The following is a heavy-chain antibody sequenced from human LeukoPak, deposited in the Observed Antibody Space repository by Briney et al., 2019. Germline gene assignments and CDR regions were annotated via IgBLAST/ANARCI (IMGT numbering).Heavy chain of an antibody. V-gene: IGHV4-59*08. CDR2: IYYSGST. D-gene: IGHD6-13*01. Sequence: SETLSLTCTVSGGSISSYYWSWIRQPPGKGLEWIGYIYYSGSTNYNPSLKSRVTISVDTSKNQFSLKLSSVTAADTAVYYCARLGAAAGPDNWFDPWGQGTLVTVSS. CDR3: ARLGAAAGPDNWFDP. CDR1: GGSISSYY. J-gene: IGHJ5*02.